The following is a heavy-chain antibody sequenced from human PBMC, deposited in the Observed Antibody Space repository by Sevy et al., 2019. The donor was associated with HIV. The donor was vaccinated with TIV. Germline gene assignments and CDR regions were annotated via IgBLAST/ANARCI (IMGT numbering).Heavy chain of an antibody. D-gene: IGHD4-17*01. CDR2: IIPDSGVT. CDR1: GYMFTDYY. J-gene: IGHJ6*02. V-gene: IGHV1-2*02. CDR3: ERLTTKPTSDLYGMDV. Sequence: ASVKVSCKASGYMFTDYYIHWVRQAPGQGLEWMAWIIPDSGVTNYAQRFQGEVTVTRGTSISTAYMELSRLTSNDTDISSCERLTTKPTSDLYGMDVWGQGTTVTVSS.